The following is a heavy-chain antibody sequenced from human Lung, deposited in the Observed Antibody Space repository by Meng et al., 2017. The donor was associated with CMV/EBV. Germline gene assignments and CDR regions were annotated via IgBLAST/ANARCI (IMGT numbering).Heavy chain of an antibody. CDR2: ISGSVGST. CDR1: GFPFRSYA. CDR3: AREEAMVGYYTNGFDA. D-gene: IGHD5-18*01. J-gene: IGHJ5*02. Sequence: GEXXTISCAASGFPFRSYAMSWVRQAPGKGLEWVSSISGSVGSTNYADSVKGRFTISRDNYGDTIYMQMSSLRAKDTAVYYCAREEAMVGYYTNGFDAWGKGAXVTVSS. V-gene: IGHV3-23*01.